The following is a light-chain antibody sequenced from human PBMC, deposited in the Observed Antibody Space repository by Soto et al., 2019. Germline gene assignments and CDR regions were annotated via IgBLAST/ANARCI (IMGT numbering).Light chain of an antibody. CDR1: NSNIGFYNF. CDR3: CSYAGTYTYV. V-gene: IGLV2-11*01. Sequence: QSALTQPRPVSGSPGQSVTISCTGTNSNIGFYNFVSWYQQHPDKAPHLVIYDVNKRPSGVPDRFSGSKSGNTASLTISGLQADDEADYYCCSYAGTYTYVFGIGTKVTVL. J-gene: IGLJ1*01. CDR2: DVN.